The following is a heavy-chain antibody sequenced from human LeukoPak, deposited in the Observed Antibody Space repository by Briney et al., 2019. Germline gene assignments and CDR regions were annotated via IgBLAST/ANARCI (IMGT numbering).Heavy chain of an antibody. D-gene: IGHD6-13*01. CDR2: IFFSGST. Sequence: SETLSLTCSVSGGSFSSYYWTWIRQPPGKGLEWIGYIFFSGSTDHNPSLKSRVTISVDTSKNQFSLKVNSVTAADTAVYYCAGGSSWSPFDYWSQGTLVTVSS. CDR3: AGGSSWSPFDY. V-gene: IGHV4-59*08. J-gene: IGHJ4*02. CDR1: GGSFSSYY.